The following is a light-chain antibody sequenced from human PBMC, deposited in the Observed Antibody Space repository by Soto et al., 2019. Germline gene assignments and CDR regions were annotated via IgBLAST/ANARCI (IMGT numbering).Light chain of an antibody. Sequence: AIQLTQSPSSLSASVGDRVTITCRDSQGISSYLAWYQQKPGKAPKLLIYAASTLESGVPSRFSGSGSGTDFTLTITRLQPEDFATYYCLQDYNYPWTFGQGTKVDIK. CDR2: AAS. CDR1: QGISSY. J-gene: IGKJ1*01. V-gene: IGKV1-6*01. CDR3: LQDYNYPWT.